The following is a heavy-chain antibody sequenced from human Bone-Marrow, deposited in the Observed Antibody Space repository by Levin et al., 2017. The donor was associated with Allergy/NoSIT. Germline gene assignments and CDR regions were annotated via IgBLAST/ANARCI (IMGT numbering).Heavy chain of an antibody. CDR1: GFTVSSNY. Sequence: GESLKISCAASGFTVSSNYMSWVRQAPGKGLEWVSVIYSGGSTYYADSVKGRFTISRDNSKNTLYLQMNSLRAEDTAVYYCARDRVPYYYMDVWGKGTTVTVSS. J-gene: IGHJ6*03. CDR3: ARDRVPYYYMDV. D-gene: IGHD3-22*01. V-gene: IGHV3-66*02. CDR2: IYSGGST.